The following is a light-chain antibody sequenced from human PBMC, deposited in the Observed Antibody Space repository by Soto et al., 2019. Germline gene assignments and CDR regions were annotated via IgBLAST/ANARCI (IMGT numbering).Light chain of an antibody. J-gene: IGKJ5*01. CDR1: QSFRGL. Sequence: EVVLSPSPVTLSLSPGERATLSSRASQSFRGLLAWYQQKPGQAPRLIIYDAYNRATGIPPRFSGSGSGTDFTLTISSLQTEDFAVYYCQQHHMWPITFGQGTRLEIK. V-gene: IGKV3-11*01. CDR3: QQHHMWPIT. CDR2: DAY.